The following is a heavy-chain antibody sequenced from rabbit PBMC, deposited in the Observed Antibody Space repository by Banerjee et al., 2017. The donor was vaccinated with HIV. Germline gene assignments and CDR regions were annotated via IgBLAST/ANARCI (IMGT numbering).Heavy chain of an antibody. D-gene: IGHD1-1*01. V-gene: IGHV1S47*01. CDR3: VGVVYHILGL. CDR1: GFSFSSSYW. J-gene: IGHJ4*01. Sequence: QEQLEESGGGLVQPEGSLTLTCKAAGFSFSSSYWMCWVRQAPGKGPEWIACISDGDGCTSCASWVIGRFTTSSPNAQNPMFLQLTSLTAAYLAAYYCVGVVYHILGLWGPGTLVTVS. CDR2: ISDGDGCT.